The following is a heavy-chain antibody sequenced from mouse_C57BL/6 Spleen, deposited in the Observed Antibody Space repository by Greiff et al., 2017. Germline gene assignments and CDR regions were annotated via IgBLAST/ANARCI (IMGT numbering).Heavy chain of an antibody. CDR1: GYTFTDYY. Sequence: EVQLQQSGPELVKPGASVKISCKASGYTFTDYYMNWVKQSHGKSLEWIGDINPNNGGTSYNQKFKGKATLTVDKSSSTAYMELRSLTSEDSAVYYCARYHYDYDDYWGQGTTLTVSS. D-gene: IGHD2-4*01. J-gene: IGHJ2*01. CDR3: ARYHYDYDDY. CDR2: INPNNGGT. V-gene: IGHV1-26*01.